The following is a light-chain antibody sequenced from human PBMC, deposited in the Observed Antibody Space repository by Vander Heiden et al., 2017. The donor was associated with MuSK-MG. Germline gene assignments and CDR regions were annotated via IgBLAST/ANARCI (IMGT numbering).Light chain of an antibody. Sequence: IQLTKSPSALAASVGDRATSTGRASQSNSNYLAWYQQKPGKVPKLLIYAASTLQSGVPSRFSGSGSGTDFTLTISSLQPEDVATYYCQKYNSTPRTFGGGTKVEIK. J-gene: IGKJ4*01. CDR3: QKYNSTPRT. CDR2: AAS. CDR1: QSNSNY. V-gene: IGKV1-27*01.